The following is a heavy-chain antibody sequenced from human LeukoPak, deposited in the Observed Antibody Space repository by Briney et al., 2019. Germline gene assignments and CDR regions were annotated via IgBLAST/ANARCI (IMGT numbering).Heavy chain of an antibody. J-gene: IGHJ4*02. Sequence: ASVKVSCKVPGYTLTELSMHWVRQAPGKGLEWMGGFDPEDGETIYAQKFQGRVTMTEDTSTDTAYMELSSLRSEDTAVYYCATAPLSAPQKRYFDYWGQGTLVTVSS. D-gene: IGHD3-9*01. CDR2: FDPEDGET. V-gene: IGHV1-24*01. CDR3: ATAPLSAPQKRYFDY. CDR1: GYTLTELS.